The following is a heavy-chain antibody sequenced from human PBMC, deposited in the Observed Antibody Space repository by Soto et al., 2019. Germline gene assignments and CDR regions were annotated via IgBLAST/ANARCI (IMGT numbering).Heavy chain of an antibody. CDR2: IWYDGSNK. CDR1: GFSFSSCG. CDR3: ARSRIAVAGTLSYYYYYGMDV. D-gene: IGHD6-19*01. J-gene: IGHJ6*02. Sequence: GGSLRLSCAASGFSFSSCGVHWVRQAPGKGLEWVAVIWYDGSNKYYADSVKGRFTISRDNSKNTLYLQMNSLRAEDTAVYYCARSRIAVAGTLSYYYYYGMDVWGQGTTVTVSS. V-gene: IGHV3-33*01.